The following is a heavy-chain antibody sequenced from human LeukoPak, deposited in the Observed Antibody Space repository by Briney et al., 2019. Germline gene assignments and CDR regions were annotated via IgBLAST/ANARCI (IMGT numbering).Heavy chain of an antibody. V-gene: IGHV1-69*06. CDR2: IIPIFGTA. CDR3: AIRDGYNYSPFDY. CDR1: GCTFSSYA. D-gene: IGHD5-24*01. J-gene: IGHJ4*02. Sequence: SVKVSCKASGCTFSSYAISWVRQAPGQGPEWMGGIIPIFGTANYAQKFQGRVTITADKSTSTAYMELSSLRSEDTAVYYCAIRDGYNYSPFDYWGQGTPVTVSS.